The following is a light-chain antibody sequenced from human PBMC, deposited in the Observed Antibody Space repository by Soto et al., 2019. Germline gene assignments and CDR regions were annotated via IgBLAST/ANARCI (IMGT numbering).Light chain of an antibody. Sequence: QSVLTQPPSVSGAPGQRVAISCTGSSSNIGAEYDVHWYQQLPGTAPKRLIYGDNNRPSGVPDRFSGSKSGTSASLAITGLQAEDEADYYCQSYDSRLSGREVFGGGTKLTVL. CDR1: SSNIGAEYD. CDR2: GDN. V-gene: IGLV1-40*01. J-gene: IGLJ2*01. CDR3: QSYDSRLSGREV.